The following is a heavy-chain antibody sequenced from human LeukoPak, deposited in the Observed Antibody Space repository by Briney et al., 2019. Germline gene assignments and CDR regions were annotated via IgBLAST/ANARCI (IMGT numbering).Heavy chain of an antibody. V-gene: IGHV3-21*01. Sequence: GGSLRLSCAASGFTFSSYRMSWVRQAPGKGLEWVSSISSGSIYIDLADPLMGRFTISRDDAKNSLYLQMNSLRAEDTAVYYCTIRIYSGAFDIWGQGTMVTVSS. CDR1: GFTFSSYR. CDR2: ISSGSIYI. D-gene: IGHD2-21*01. J-gene: IGHJ3*02. CDR3: TIRIYSGAFDI.